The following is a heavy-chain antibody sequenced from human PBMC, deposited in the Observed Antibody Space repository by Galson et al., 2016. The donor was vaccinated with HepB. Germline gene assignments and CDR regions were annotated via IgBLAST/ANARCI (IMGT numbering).Heavy chain of an antibody. V-gene: IGHV1-18*04. J-gene: IGHJ4*02. CDR3: AKLTSDWYEDY. CDR2: VTGSDRKR. D-gene: IGHD6-19*01. Sequence: SVKVSCKASGYTFTSYFMHWVRRAPGQGLEWVGGVTGSDRKRNYAQKFQDRVTVTTDTSTNTAYLDLLSLKYGDTAIYYCAKLTSDWYEDYWGQGTLVTVSS. CDR1: GYTFTSYF.